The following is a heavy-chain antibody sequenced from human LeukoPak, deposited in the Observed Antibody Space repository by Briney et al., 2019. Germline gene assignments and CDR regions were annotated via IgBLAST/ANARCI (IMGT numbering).Heavy chain of an antibody. V-gene: IGHV3-9*01. D-gene: IGHD6-13*01. Sequence: PGRSLRLSCVASGFTFDDYAMYWVRQVPGKGLEWVSGINWNSDTIDYADSGKGRFTISRDNAKNSLYLQMNSLRAEDTAVYYCARDLPDRIAAADAGYGMDVWGQGTTVTVSS. J-gene: IGHJ6*02. CDR3: ARDLPDRIAAADAGYGMDV. CDR2: INWNSDTI. CDR1: GFTFDDYA.